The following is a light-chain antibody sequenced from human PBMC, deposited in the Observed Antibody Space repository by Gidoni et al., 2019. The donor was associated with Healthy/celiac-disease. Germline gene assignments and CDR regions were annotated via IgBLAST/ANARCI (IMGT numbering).Light chain of an antibody. CDR1: SSDIGAYNY. CDR2: EVT. J-gene: IGLJ3*02. Sequence: QSALTQPPSASGPRGQTVTIPCTGTSSDIGAYNYVCWYQQHPGKAPKLLIYEVTKRPSGVPDRFAGSKSGNTASRTVSVLQGEDEADYYCTSYASPNRGVFGGGTKLTVL. CDR3: TSYASPNRGV. V-gene: IGLV2-8*01.